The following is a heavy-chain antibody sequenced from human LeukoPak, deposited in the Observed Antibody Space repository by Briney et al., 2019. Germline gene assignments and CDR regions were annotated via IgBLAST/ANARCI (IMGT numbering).Heavy chain of an antibody. Sequence: GGSLRLSRADSGFTFSSYAMSWVRQAPGKGLEWVSAISGSGGSTYYADSVKGRFTISRDNSKNTLYLQMNSLRAEDTAVYYCAKVLLDSSSSYFDYWGQGTLVTVSS. V-gene: IGHV3-23*01. CDR3: AKVLLDSSSSYFDY. J-gene: IGHJ4*02. CDR1: GFTFSSYA. CDR2: ISGSGGST. D-gene: IGHD6-6*01.